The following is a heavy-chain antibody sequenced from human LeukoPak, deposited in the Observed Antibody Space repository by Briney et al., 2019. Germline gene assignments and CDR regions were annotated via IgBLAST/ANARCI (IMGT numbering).Heavy chain of an antibody. D-gene: IGHD4-17*01. CDR1: GFTFGDYA. J-gene: IGHJ4*02. CDR3: ARGAVTRDFDF. Sequence: GGSLRLSCTASGFTFGDYAMSWLRQAPGKGLEWVSVIYSSGSTSYADSVKGRFTIARDNSKNTVYLQMNSLRAEDTAVYYCARGAVTRDFDFWGQGTLVTVSS. V-gene: IGHV3-53*01. CDR2: IYSSGST.